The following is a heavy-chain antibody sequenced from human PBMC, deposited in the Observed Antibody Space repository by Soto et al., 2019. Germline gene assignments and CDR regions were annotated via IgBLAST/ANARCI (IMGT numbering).Heavy chain of an antibody. V-gene: IGHV3-23*01. J-gene: IGHJ4*02. Sequence: VGSLRLSCAASGFTFSSYAMSWARQAPGKGLEWGSAISGSGGSTYYADSVKGRFTISRDNSKNTLYLQMNSLRAEDTAVYYCAKSRQEWLRLDFYFHYWGQGTLVTVSS. CDR1: GFTFSSYA. CDR2: ISGSGGST. D-gene: IGHD5-12*01. CDR3: AKSRQEWLRLDFYFHY.